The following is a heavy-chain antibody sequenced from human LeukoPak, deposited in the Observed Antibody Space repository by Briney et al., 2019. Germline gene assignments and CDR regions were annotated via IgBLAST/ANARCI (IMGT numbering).Heavy chain of an antibody. J-gene: IGHJ4*02. CDR2: ISAYNGNT. CDR1: GYTFTSYG. D-gene: IGHD3-10*01. Sequence: ASVKVSCKASGYTFTSYGISWVRQAPGQGLEWMGWISAYNGNTNYAQKLQGRVTMTEDTSTDTAYMELSSLRSEDTAVYYCATDYGSGSYYTPFDYWGQGTLVTVSS. V-gene: IGHV1-18*01. CDR3: ATDYGSGSYYTPFDY.